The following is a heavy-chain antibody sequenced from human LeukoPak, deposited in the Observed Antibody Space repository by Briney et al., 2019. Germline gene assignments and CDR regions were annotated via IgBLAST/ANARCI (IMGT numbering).Heavy chain of an antibody. V-gene: IGHV1-2*02. CDR3: ARDSSGHLCETVYDY. CDR1: GYTFTSYY. J-gene: IGHJ4*02. CDR2: INPYSGGT. D-gene: IGHD6-19*01. Sequence: ASVKVSCKASGYTFTSYYMNWVRQAPGQGLEWMGWINPYSGGTNYAQKLQGRVTMTRDTSISTAYTELSGLRSDDTAVYYCARDSSGHLCETVYDYWGQGTLVTVSS.